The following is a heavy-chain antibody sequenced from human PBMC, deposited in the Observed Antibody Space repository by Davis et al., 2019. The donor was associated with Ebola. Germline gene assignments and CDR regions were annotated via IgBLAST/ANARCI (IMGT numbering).Heavy chain of an antibody. CDR1: GGSISSGDYY. D-gene: IGHD3-22*01. CDR3: ARAPSSFYYYDSSGFDY. J-gene: IGHJ4*02. V-gene: IGHV4-30-4*01. CDR2: TYYSGST. Sequence: SETLSLTCTVSGGSISSGDYYWSWIRQPPGKGLEWIGYTYYSGSTYYNPSLKSRVTISVDTSKNQFSLKLSSVTAADTAVYYCARAPSSFYYYDSSGFDYWGQGTLVTVSS.